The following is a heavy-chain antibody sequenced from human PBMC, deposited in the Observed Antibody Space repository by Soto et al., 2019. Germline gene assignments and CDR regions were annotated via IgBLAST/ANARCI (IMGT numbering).Heavy chain of an antibody. CDR1: GGTFSSYA. J-gene: IGHJ6*02. V-gene: IGHV1-69*06. CDR2: IIPIFGTA. D-gene: IGHD2-2*02. Sequence: VASVKVSCKASGGTFSSYAISWVRQAPGQGLEWMGGIIPIFGTANYAQKFQGRVTITADKSTSTAYMELSSLRSEDTAVYYCASPRCSSTSCYIYGSTQYYYGMDVWGQGTTVTVSS. CDR3: ASPRCSSTSCYIYGSTQYYYGMDV.